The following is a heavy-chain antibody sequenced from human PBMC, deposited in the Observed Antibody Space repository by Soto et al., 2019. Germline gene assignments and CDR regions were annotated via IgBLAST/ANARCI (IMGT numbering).Heavy chain of an antibody. CDR1: GFTFSSYV. CDR3: AKDAYSGYDPATFEY. CDR2: ISGSVGST. Sequence: EVQLLDSGGGLVQPGGSLRLSCAASGFTFSSYVMNWVRQAPGKGLEWVSGISGSVGSTFYADSVKGRFTISRDNSKNTLYLQMSSLRAEDTAVYYCAKDAYSGYDPATFEYWGQGTLVTVSS. D-gene: IGHD5-12*01. V-gene: IGHV3-23*01. J-gene: IGHJ4*02.